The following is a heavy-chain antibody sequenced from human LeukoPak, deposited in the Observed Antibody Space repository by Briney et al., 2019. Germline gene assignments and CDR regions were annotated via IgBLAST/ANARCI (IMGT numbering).Heavy chain of an antibody. CDR2: ITSSSSYI. CDR1: GFTFSSYS. D-gene: IGHD4-11*01. J-gene: IGHJ4*02. V-gene: IGHV3-21*01. CDR3: VRLCDDYTDGHFYS. Sequence: PGGSLRLSCAASGFTFSSYSMNWVRQAPRKGMEWVSSITSSSSYIYYADSVKGRFTTSRHNAKNSLYLQLNSLRAEDTAVYSCVRLCDDYTDGHFYSWGQGTLVTVSS.